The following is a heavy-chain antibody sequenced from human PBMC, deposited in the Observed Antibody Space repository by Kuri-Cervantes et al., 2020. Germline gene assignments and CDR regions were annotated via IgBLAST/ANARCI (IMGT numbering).Heavy chain of an antibody. CDR3: ARGWRGYSYSNPFDY. J-gene: IGHJ4*02. D-gene: IGHD5-18*01. V-gene: IGHV3-30*02. CDR1: EFTFSSFG. Sequence: GGSLRLSCEASEFTFSSFGIHWVRQAPGKGLEWVTFIRYDGSNEYHADSVKGRFTISRDNSKNTLYLQMNSLRTEDTALYYCARGWRGYSYSNPFDYWGQGTLVTVSS. CDR2: IRYDGSNE.